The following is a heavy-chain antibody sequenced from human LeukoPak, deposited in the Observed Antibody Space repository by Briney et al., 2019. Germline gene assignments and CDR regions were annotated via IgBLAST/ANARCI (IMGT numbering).Heavy chain of an antibody. V-gene: IGHV4-61*02. D-gene: IGHD1-26*01. J-gene: IGHJ4*02. CDR2: IYSSGTT. CDR1: GGSISSDSYY. Sequence: PSQTLSLTCGVSGGSISSDSYYCNWIRQSAGKGLEWIGRIYSSGTTNYNPSLKSRVTISVDTSKNQFSLKLSSVTAADTAVYYCARETSWDPIDYWGQGTLVTVSS. CDR3: ARETSWDPIDY.